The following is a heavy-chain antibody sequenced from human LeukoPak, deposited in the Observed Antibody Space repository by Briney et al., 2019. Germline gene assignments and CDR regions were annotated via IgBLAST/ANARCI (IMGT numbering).Heavy chain of an antibody. D-gene: IGHD3-10*02. J-gene: IGHJ4*02. V-gene: IGHV3-11*04. CDR2: ISSSGSTI. CDR1: GFTFSDYY. Sequence: NPGGSLRLSCAASGFTFSDYYMSWIRQAPGEGLEWVSYISSSGSTIDYADSVRGRFTISRDNAKNSLYLQMNSLRAEDTAVYYCAKDWAYYYVNYGLDYWGQGTLVTVSS. CDR3: AKDWAYYYVNYGLDY.